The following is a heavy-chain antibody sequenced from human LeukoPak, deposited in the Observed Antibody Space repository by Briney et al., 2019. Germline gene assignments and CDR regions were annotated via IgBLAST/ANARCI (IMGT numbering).Heavy chain of an antibody. J-gene: IGHJ4*02. CDR3: ARGSYYFDY. CDR1: GGSVSSSY. D-gene: IGHD2-15*01. CDR2: IYYSGRT. Sequence: SETLSLTCTVSGGSVSSSYWSWIRQPPGKGLEWIGHIYYSGRTNYNPSLKSRVTISVDTSKNQFSLKLSSVTAADTAVYYCARGSYYFDYWGQGTLVTVSS. V-gene: IGHV4-59*02.